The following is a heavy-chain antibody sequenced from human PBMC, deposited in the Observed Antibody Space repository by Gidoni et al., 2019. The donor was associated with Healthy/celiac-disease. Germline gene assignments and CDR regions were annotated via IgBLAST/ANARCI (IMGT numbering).Heavy chain of an antibody. J-gene: IGHJ4*02. CDR1: GLPFSSYA. V-gene: IGHV3-23*01. Sequence: EVPLLEPGGGLVQPGGSLSRPCPASGLPFSSYAMSWVRQAPGKGLEWVSAISGSGGSTYYADSVKGRFTIARDNCKNTLYLQMSSLRAEDTAVYYCANAVDTAMVEYYWGQGTLGTVSS. CDR3: ANAVDTAMVEYY. CDR2: ISGSGGST. D-gene: IGHD5-18*01.